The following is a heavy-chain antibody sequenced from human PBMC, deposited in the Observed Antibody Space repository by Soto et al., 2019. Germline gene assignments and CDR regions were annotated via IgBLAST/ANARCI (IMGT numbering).Heavy chain of an antibody. D-gene: IGHD3-3*01. CDR2: IIPIFGTA. Sequence: ASVKVSCKASGGTFSSYAISWVRQAPGQGLEWMGGIIPIFGTANYAQKFQGRVTITADESTSTAYMELSSLRSEDTAVYYCASSITIFGVVTPPGYYGMDVWG. CDR3: ASSITIFGVVTPPGYYGMDV. CDR1: GGTFSSYA. V-gene: IGHV1-69*13. J-gene: IGHJ6*02.